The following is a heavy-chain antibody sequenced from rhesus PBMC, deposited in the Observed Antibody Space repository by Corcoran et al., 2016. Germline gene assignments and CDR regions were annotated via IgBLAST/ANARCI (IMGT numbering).Heavy chain of an antibody. CDR2: IYGDGATT. D-gene: IGHD1-1*01. J-gene: IGHJ3*01. V-gene: IGHV4S9*01. CDR3: ARESPSTADDAFDL. Sequence: QVQLQESGPGLAKSSETLSLTCAVSGGSISGDFYWNWIRQPPGQGLGWIGNIYGDGATTNFLPYLNGRVTISKATSTNQFFLKRTSLTAADTAVYFWARESPSTADDAFDLWGQGLRVTVSS. CDR1: GGSISGDFY.